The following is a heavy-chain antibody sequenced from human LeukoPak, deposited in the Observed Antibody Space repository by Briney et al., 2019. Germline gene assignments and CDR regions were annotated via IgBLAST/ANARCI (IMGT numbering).Heavy chain of an antibody. CDR3: ARDRGITIFGVYYGMDV. V-gene: IGHV1-46*01. D-gene: IGHD3-3*01. J-gene: IGHJ6*02. CDR1: GYTFTSYY. Sequence: ASVKVSCKASGYTFTSYYMHWVRQAPGQGLEWMGIINPSGGSTSYAQKFQGRVTMTRDTSTSTVYMELSSLRSEDTAVYYCARDRGITIFGVYYGMDVWGQGTTVTVSS. CDR2: INPSGGST.